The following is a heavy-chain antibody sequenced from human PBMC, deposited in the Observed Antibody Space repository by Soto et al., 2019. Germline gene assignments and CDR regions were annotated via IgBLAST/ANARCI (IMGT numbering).Heavy chain of an antibody. D-gene: IGHD2-2*02. J-gene: IGHJ6*02. CDR2: ISSSGSTI. CDR3: ARDGGRCSSTSCYSSYGMDV. Sequence: EVQLVESGGGLVQPGGSLRLSCAASGFTFSSYEMNWVRQAPGKGLEWVSYISSSGSTIYYADSVKGRFTISRDNAKNSLYLQMNSLRAEDTAVYYCARDGGRCSSTSCYSSYGMDVWGQGTTVTVSS. CDR1: GFTFSSYE. V-gene: IGHV3-48*03.